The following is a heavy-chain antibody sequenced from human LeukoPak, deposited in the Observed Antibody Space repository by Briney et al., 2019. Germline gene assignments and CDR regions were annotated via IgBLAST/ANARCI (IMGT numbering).Heavy chain of an antibody. CDR3: ARGIRQYAKSYFDY. V-gene: IGHV3-11*01. Sequence: GGSLRLSCAASGFTFSDYYMSWIRQAPGKGLEWLSYISSSGTTIYYTDSVKGRFTISRDNAKNSLYLQMNSLGSEDTAVYYCARGIRQYAKSYFDYWGQGTLVTVSS. CDR1: GFTFSDYY. D-gene: IGHD4-11*01. CDR2: ISSSGTTI. J-gene: IGHJ4*02.